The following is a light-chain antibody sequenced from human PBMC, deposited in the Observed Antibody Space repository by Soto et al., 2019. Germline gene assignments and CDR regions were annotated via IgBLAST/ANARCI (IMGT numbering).Light chain of an antibody. V-gene: IGLV2-8*01. CDR3: SSYAGTKNFVV. CDR2: ESY. CDR1: SSDVGGYHF. Sequence: QSALTQPPSASGPLGQSGTISCTGTSSDVGGYHFVSWYQQYPSKAPKVLIFESYKRLSGVPDRFSGSKSGNTASLTFSRLQTEDEATYHCSSYAGTKNFVVFGGGTQL. J-gene: IGLJ2*01.